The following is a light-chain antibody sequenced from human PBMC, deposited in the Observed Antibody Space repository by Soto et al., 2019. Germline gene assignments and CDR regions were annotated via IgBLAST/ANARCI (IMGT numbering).Light chain of an antibody. V-gene: IGKV3-20*01. CDR2: DAS. Sequence: EIVWTQSPGTLSFSPGERATLYCRASQSVSSRFLGWYQQKPGQAPSLLIYDASSRATGIPDRFSGSGSGPDFTLTISRLEPEDFAVYYCTRYGRSLTFGQGTKVEIK. J-gene: IGKJ1*01. CDR1: QSVSSRF. CDR3: TRYGRSLT.